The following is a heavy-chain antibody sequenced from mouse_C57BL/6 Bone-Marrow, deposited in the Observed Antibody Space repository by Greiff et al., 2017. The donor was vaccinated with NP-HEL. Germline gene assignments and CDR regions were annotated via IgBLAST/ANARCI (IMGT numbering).Heavy chain of an antibody. J-gene: IGHJ2*01. V-gene: IGHV1-81*01. Sequence: QVQLKESGAELARPGASVKLSCKASGYTFTSYGISWVKQRTGQGLEWIGAIYPRSGNTYYNEKFKGKATLTADKSSSTAYMELRSLTSEDSAVYFCARAGGLLRPDYWGQGTTLTVSS. CDR3: ARAGGLLRPDY. CDR1: GYTFTSYG. D-gene: IGHD1-2*01. CDR2: IYPRSGNT.